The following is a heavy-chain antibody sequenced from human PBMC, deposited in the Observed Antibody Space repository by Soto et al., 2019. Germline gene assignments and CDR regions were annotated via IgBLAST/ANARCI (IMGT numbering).Heavy chain of an antibody. CDR2: ISTSGVTA. V-gene: IGHV3-23*01. D-gene: IGHD4-17*01. J-gene: IGHJ4*02. CDR3: AKDMGCDYGGNPGLE. CDR1: GFTFNNYA. Sequence: EVRLLESGGGLVQPGGSLRLSCAASGFTFNNYAMDWVRQAPGKGLEWLSAISTSGVTAYYADSVKGRFTISRDNSKNTLFLQMNSLRAEDTAVYYCAKDMGCDYGGNPGLEWGQGTLVTVSS.